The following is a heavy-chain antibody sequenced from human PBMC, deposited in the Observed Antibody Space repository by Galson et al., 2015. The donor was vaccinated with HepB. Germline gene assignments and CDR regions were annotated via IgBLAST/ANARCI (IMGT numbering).Heavy chain of an antibody. CDR2: IWHDGSNK. D-gene: IGHD3-3*01. J-gene: IGHJ4*02. Sequence: SLRLSCAASGFIFSRYGMHWVRQAPGKGLEWVAVIWHDGSNKYYADSVKGRFTISRDNSNNTLYLQMNSLRAEDTAVYYCAREYYDFWSGYGYWGQGIVVTVSS. V-gene: IGHV3-33*01. CDR1: GFIFSRYG. CDR3: AREYYDFWSGYGY.